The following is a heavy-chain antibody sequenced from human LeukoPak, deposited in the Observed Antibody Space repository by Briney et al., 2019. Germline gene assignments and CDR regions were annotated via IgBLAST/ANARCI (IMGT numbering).Heavy chain of an antibody. Sequence: GASVKVSCKASGYTFTSYGISWVRQAPGQGLEGMGWISAYNGNTNYAQKLQGRVTMTTDTSTSTPYMELRSLRSDDKAVYYCAREAGAAAGTSPFDYWGQGTLVTVSS. CDR1: GYTFTSYG. J-gene: IGHJ4*02. CDR2: ISAYNGNT. D-gene: IGHD6-13*01. V-gene: IGHV1-18*01. CDR3: AREAGAAAGTSPFDY.